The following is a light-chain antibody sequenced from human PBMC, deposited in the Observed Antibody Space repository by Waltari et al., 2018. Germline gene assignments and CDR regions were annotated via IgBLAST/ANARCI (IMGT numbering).Light chain of an antibody. J-gene: IGKJ1*01. V-gene: IGKV3-20*01. CDR1: QSVSRY. Sequence: EIVFTQSPGTPSLSSGERATPSCRASQSVSRYLAWYQQKPGQAPRLLIYGASSRPTGIPGRFSGRWSGKDFSLTISRLEHEDFAVYYCQNHERLPAMFGQGTKVEIK. CDR3: QNHERLPAM. CDR2: GAS.